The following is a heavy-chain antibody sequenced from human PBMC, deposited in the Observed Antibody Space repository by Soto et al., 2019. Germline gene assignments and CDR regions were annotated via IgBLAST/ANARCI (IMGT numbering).Heavy chain of an antibody. V-gene: IGHV4-31*03. CDR2: IYYSGST. D-gene: IGHD5-18*01. CDR1: GGSISSGGYY. J-gene: IGHJ4*02. CDR3: ARVVPGYSYVDY. Sequence: PSETLSLTCTVSGGSISSGGYYWSWIRQHPGKGLEWIGYIYYSGSTYYNPSLKSRVTISVDTSKNQFSLKLSSVTAADTAVYYCARVVPGYSYVDYWGQGTLVTVLL.